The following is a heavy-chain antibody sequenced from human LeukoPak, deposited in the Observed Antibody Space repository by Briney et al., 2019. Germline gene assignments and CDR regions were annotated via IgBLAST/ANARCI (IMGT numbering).Heavy chain of an antibody. Sequence: ASVKVSCKASGYTFTGYYMHWVRQAPGQGLEWMGWINPNSGGTNYAQKFQGRVTMTRDTSISTAYMELSRLRSDDTAVYYCARNPIAAAGFDPWGQGTLVTVSS. D-gene: IGHD6-13*01. J-gene: IGHJ5*02. CDR2: INPNSGGT. CDR3: ARNPIAAAGFDP. V-gene: IGHV1-2*02. CDR1: GYTFTGYY.